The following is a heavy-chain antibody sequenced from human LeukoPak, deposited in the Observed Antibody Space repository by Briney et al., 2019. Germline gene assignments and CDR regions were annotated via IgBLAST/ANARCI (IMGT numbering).Heavy chain of an antibody. CDR2: ISSSSSTI. J-gene: IGHJ6*03. Sequence: PGGSLRLSCAASGFTFSSYSMNWVRQAPGKGLEWVSYISSSSSTIYYADSVKGRFTISRDNAKNSLYLQMNSLRAEDTAVYYCARPGSPGYMDVWGKGTTVTVSS. V-gene: IGHV3-48*01. CDR1: GFTFSSYS. CDR3: ARPGSPGYMDV. D-gene: IGHD3-10*01.